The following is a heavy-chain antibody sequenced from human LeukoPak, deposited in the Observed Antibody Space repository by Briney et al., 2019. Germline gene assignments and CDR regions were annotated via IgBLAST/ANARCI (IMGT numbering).Heavy chain of an antibody. V-gene: IGHV3-20*04. CDR2: INWNGGST. D-gene: IGHD4-17*01. CDR1: GFTFGDYG. J-gene: IGHJ3*02. CDR3: ARSAGGDYSNAFDI. Sequence: GGSLRLSCTASGFTFGDYGMSWVRQAPGKGLEWVSGINWNGGSTGYADSVKGRFTISRDNAKNSLYLQMNSLRAEDTALYYCARSAGGDYSNAFDIWGQGTMVTVSS.